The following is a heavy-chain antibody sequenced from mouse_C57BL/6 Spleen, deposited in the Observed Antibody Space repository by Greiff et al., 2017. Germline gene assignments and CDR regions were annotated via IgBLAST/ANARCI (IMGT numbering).Heavy chain of an antibody. V-gene: IGHV1-39*01. CDR1: GYSFTDYN. J-gene: IGHJ2*01. CDR2: INPNYGTT. Sequence: EVKLVESGPELVKPGASVKISCKASGYSFTDYNMNWVKQSNGKSLEWIGVINPNYGTTSYNQKFKGKATLTVDQSSSTAYMQLNSLTSEDSAVYYCAREENLDSSGYWDYWGQGTTLTVSS. CDR3: AREENLDSSGYWDY. D-gene: IGHD3-2*02.